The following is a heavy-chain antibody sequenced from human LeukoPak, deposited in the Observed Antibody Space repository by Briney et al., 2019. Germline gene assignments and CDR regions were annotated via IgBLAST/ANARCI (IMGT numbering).Heavy chain of an antibody. CDR3: ARGRSRYYYDSSGYLDY. Sequence: ASVKVSCKASGYTFTGYYMHWVRQAPGQGLEWMGWINPNSGGTNYAQKFQGRVTMTRDTSISTAYMELSRLRSDDTAVYYCARGRSRYYYDSSGYLDYWGQGTLVTVSS. V-gene: IGHV1-2*02. CDR2: INPNSGGT. CDR1: GYTFTGYY. D-gene: IGHD3-22*01. J-gene: IGHJ4*02.